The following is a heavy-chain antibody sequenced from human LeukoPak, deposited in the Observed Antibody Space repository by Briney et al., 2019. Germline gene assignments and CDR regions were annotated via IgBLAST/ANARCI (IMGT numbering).Heavy chain of an antibody. V-gene: IGHV1-2*02. CDR1: GYTFTGYY. Sequence: ASVKVSCKASGYTFTGYYMHWVRQAPGQGLEWMGWINPNSGGTNYAQKFQGRVTMTRDTSISTAYMELSRLRSDDTAVYYCARLNIVVVPAAIGGFFFDYWGQGTLVSVSS. J-gene: IGHJ4*02. CDR2: INPNSGGT. D-gene: IGHD2-2*01. CDR3: ARLNIVVVPAAIGGFFFDY.